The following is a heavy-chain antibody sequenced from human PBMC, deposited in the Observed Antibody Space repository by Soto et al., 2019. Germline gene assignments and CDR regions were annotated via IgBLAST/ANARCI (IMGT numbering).Heavy chain of an antibody. J-gene: IGHJ4*02. CDR2: IRQDGIEK. CDR3: VGGCGLPQCPYYLDS. Sequence: GGSLRLSCAASGFSFSTYWMTWVRQAPGKGLEWVATIRQDGIEKHYVDSVKGRFTISRDNAANSLFLQMDSVRAEDSVLFYCVGGCGLPQCPYYLDSGGRGILVTVSP. CDR1: GFSFSTYW. D-gene: IGHD2-21*01. V-gene: IGHV3-7*01.